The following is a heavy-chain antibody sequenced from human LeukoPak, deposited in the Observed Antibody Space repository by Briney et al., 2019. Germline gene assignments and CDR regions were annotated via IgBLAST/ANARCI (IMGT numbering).Heavy chain of an antibody. CDR2: INPNSGGT. J-gene: IGHJ4*02. Sequence: ASVKASCKASGYTFTGYYMHWVRQAPGQGLEWMGWINPNSGGTNYAQKFQGRVTMTSDTSISTAYMELSRLRSDDTAVYYCARPMVRGVIEDYWGQGTLVTVSS. D-gene: IGHD3-10*01. CDR1: GYTFTGYY. V-gene: IGHV1-2*02. CDR3: ARPMVRGVIEDY.